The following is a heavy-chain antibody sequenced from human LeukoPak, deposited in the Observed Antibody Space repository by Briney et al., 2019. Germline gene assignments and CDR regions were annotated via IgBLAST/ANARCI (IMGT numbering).Heavy chain of an antibody. J-gene: IGHJ4*02. D-gene: IGHD3-3*01. CDR3: ARGALYDFWSGYYIDY. V-gene: IGHV4-30-4*08. Sequence: SQTLSLTCTVSGGSISSGDYYWSWIRQPPGKGLEWIGYIYYSGSTYYNPSLKSRVTISVDTSKNQFSLKLSSVTAADTAVYYCARGALYDFWSGYYIDYWGQETLVTVSS. CDR2: IYYSGST. CDR1: GGSISSGDYY.